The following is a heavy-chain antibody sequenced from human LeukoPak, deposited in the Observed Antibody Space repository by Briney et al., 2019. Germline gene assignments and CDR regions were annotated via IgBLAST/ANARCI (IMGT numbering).Heavy chain of an antibody. D-gene: IGHD2-2*01. CDR3: ATLGYCSSTSCYGYMDV. CDR2: IIPIFGTA. J-gene: IGHJ6*03. V-gene: IGHV1-69*05. Sequence: SVKVSSKASGGTFSSYAISWVRQAPGQGLEWMGGIIPIFGTANYAQKFQGRVTITTDESTSTAYMELSSLRSEDTAVYYCATLGYCSSTSCYGYMDVWGKGTTVTVSS. CDR1: GGTFSSYA.